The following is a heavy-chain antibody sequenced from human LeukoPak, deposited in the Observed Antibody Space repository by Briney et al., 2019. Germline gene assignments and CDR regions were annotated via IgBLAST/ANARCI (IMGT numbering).Heavy chain of an antibody. J-gene: IGHJ4*02. Sequence: SETLSLTCAVYGGSFSGYYWSWIRQPPGKGLERIGEINHSGSTNYNPSLKSRVTISVDTSKNQFSLKLSSVTAADTAVYYCARRMATIRYFDYWGQGTLVTVSS. D-gene: IGHD5-24*01. CDR3: ARRMATIRYFDY. CDR2: INHSGST. CDR1: GGSFSGYY. V-gene: IGHV4-34*01.